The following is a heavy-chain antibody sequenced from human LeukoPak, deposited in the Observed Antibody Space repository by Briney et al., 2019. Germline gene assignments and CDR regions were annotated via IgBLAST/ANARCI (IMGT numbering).Heavy chain of an antibody. CDR2: IYTSGST. CDR3: AREKGITIFGVEEGDWFDP. D-gene: IGHD3-3*01. CDR1: GGSISSGSYY. J-gene: IGHJ5*02. V-gene: IGHV4-61*02. Sequence: SETLSLTCTVSGGSISSGSYYWSWIRQPAGKGLEWIGRIYTSGSTNYNPSLKSRVTISVDTSKNQFSLKLSSVTAADTAVYYCAREKGITIFGVEEGDWFDPWGQGTLVTVSS.